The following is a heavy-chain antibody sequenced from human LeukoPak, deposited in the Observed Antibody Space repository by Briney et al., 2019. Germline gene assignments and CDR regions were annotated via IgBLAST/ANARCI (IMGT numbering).Heavy chain of an antibody. D-gene: IGHD3-10*01. Sequence: GGPLRLSCAASGFPFSSYGMTWVRQAPGKGLEWVSAISGSGGTTYYADSVKGRFTISRDNSKNTLYLQMNSLRAEDPAVYYCAKDTWFGEPRAFDYWGQGTRGTVSP. CDR3: AKDTWFGEPRAFDY. J-gene: IGHJ4*02. CDR2: ISGSGGTT. CDR1: GFPFSSYG. V-gene: IGHV3-23*01.